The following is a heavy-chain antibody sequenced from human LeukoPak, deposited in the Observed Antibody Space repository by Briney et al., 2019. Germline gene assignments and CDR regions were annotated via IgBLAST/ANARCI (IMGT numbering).Heavy chain of an antibody. D-gene: IGHD6-6*01. CDR2: ISTYNGNT. CDR1: GYTFTSYG. J-gene: IGHJ1*01. CDR3: ASLPDSSSHQH. V-gene: IGHV1-18*01. Sequence: GASVKVSCKASGYTFTSYGISWVRQAPGQGLEWMGWISTYNGNTNYAQKFQGRVTMTRDTSISTAYMELSRLRSDDTAVYYCASLPDSSSHQHWGQGTLVTVSS.